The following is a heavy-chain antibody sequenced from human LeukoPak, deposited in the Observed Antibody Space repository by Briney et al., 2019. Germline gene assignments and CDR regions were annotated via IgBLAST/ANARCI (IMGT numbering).Heavy chain of an antibody. D-gene: IGHD1-26*01. Sequence: GGSLRLSCAASGFTFSNAWMSWVRQAPGKGLEWVGRIKSKTDGGTTDYAAPVKGRFTISRDDSKNTLYLQMNSLKTEDTAVYYCTTLIVGATANNYWGQGTLVTASS. CDR1: GFTFSNAW. J-gene: IGHJ4*02. CDR3: TTLIVGATANNY. V-gene: IGHV3-15*01. CDR2: IKSKTDGGTT.